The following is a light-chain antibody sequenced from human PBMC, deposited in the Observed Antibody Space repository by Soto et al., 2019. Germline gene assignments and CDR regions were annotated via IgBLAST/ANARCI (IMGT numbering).Light chain of an antibody. CDR1: QSVSNQ. Sequence: IVLTQSPVTLSLSPGERAPLSCRASQSVSNQLAWYQQKPGQAPRLLIYDASRRVTGIPPRFSGSGSGTDFTLTLSSLEPEDFAVYYCQQRSNWPPWTFGQGTKVDI. V-gene: IGKV3-11*01. CDR2: DAS. J-gene: IGKJ1*01. CDR3: QQRSNWPPWT.